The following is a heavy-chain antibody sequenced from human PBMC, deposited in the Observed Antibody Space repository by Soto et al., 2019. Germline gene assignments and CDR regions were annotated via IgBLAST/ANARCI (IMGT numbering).Heavy chain of an antibody. D-gene: IGHD4-17*01. CDR1: GFSFSSYG. J-gene: IGHJ4*02. CDR3: ARNPRPTYGDYADY. Sequence: QVQLVESGGGVVQPGTSLRLSCAASGFSFSSYGMHWVRQAPGKGLEWVAVVWYDGSNKYYADSVKDRFTISRDNSKNTLYLQMNSLRAEDTAVYYCARNPRPTYGDYADYWGQGTLVTVSS. CDR2: VWYDGSNK. V-gene: IGHV3-33*01.